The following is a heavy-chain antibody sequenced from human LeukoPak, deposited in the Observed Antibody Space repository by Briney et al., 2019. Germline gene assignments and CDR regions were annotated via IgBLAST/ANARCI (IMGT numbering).Heavy chain of an antibody. V-gene: IGHV1-58*01. J-gene: IGHJ5*02. CDR2: IVVGSGNT. CDR3: AADRAPTDPYEWVDP. Sequence: SVKVSCKASGFSFTYSAVQWMRQARGQGHEWIGWIVVGSGNTNYAQKFQERVTITRDTSTSTAYMELRSLRSEDTAVYCAADRAPTDPYEWVDPLGQGTQVIVSS. D-gene: IGHD1-1*01. CDR1: GFSFTYSA.